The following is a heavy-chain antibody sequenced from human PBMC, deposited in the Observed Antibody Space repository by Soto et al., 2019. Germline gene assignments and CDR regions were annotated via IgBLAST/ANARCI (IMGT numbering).Heavy chain of an antibody. CDR1: GYTFTSYY. D-gene: IGHD2-2*01. CDR3: TRGPNKAWTSWFDP. Sequence: QVQLVQSGAEVKKPGASVKVSCKASGYTFTSYYIHWARQAPGQGLEWMGVINPKDGGTTYAQNLEGRVTMTRDTSTSTVYMELSSLRSEDTGLYYCTRGPNKAWTSWFDPWGQGTLVTVSS. V-gene: IGHV1-46*04. J-gene: IGHJ5*02. CDR2: INPKDGGT.